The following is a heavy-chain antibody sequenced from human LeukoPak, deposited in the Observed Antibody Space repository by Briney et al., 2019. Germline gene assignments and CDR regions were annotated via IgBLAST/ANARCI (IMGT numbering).Heavy chain of an antibody. V-gene: IGHV1-2*06. Sequence: ASVKVSCKASGYTFTGYYMHWVRQAPGQGLEWMGRINPNSGDTNYAQRFQGRVTMTRDTSISTAYMELSRLRSDDTAVYYCSRGYSSSSPQRYFQHCGQGTLVTVSS. D-gene: IGHD6-6*01. CDR1: GYTFTGYY. CDR2: INPNSGDT. CDR3: SRGYSSSSPQRYFQH. J-gene: IGHJ1*01.